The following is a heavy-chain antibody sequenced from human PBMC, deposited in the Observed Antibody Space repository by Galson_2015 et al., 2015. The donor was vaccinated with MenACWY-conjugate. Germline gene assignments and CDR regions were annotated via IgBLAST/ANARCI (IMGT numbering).Heavy chain of an antibody. J-gene: IGHJ6*02. V-gene: IGHV1-69*13. Sequence: QSGAEVKKPGASVTVSCKASGGTFSSYAISWVRQAPGQGLEWMGGIIPIFGTANYAQKFQGRVTITADESTSTAYMELSSLRSEDTAVYYCAGDNGDYRLGYYYGMDVWGQGTTVTVSS. CDR2: IIPIFGTA. CDR3: AGDNGDYRLGYYYGMDV. CDR1: GGTFSSYA. D-gene: IGHD4-17*01.